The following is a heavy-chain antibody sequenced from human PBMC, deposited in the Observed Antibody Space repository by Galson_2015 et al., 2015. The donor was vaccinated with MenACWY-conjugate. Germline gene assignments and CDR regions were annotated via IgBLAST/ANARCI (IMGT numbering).Heavy chain of an antibody. Sequence: SLRLSCAASGFTFSSFAMHWVRQAPGKGLEWVALVSYDGTKKYYGDSVEGRFTISKDNSKNQFYLQMNSLRPEDTGVYYCAKGAVTAISYRDYWGQGALVTVSS. CDR1: GFTFSSFA. V-gene: IGHV3-30*18. J-gene: IGHJ4*02. CDR3: AKGAVTAISYRDY. D-gene: IGHD2-21*02. CDR2: VSYDGTKK.